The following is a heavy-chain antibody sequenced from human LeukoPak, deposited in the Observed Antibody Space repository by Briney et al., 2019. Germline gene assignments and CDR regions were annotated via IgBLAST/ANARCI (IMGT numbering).Heavy chain of an antibody. CDR3: ASTTFGVVMGYYYYYMDV. Sequence: PSETLSLTCAVYGGSFSGYYWSWIRQPPGKGLEWIGEINHSGSTNYNPSLKSRVTISVDTSKNQFSLKLSSVTAADTAVYYCASTTFGVVMGYYYYYMDVWGKGTPVTVSS. V-gene: IGHV4-34*01. D-gene: IGHD3-3*01. J-gene: IGHJ6*03. CDR1: GGSFSGYY. CDR2: INHSGST.